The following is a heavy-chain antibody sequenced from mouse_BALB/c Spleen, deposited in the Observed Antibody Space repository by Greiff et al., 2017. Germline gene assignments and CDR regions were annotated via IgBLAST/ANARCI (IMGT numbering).Heavy chain of an antibody. CDR3: ARGDPRSFDV. CDR2: IWAGGST. J-gene: IGHJ1*01. V-gene: IGHV2-9*02. CDR1: GFSLTSYG. Sequence: VQLMESGPGLVAPSQSLSITCTVSGFSLTSYGVHWVRQPPGKGLEWLGVIWAGGSTNYNSALMSRLSISKDNSKSQVFLKMNSLQTDDTAMYYCARGDPRSFDVWGAGTTVTVSS.